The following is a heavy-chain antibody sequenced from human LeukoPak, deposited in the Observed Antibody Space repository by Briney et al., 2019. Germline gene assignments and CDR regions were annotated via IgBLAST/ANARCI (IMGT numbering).Heavy chain of an antibody. J-gene: IGHJ4*02. V-gene: IGHV3-7*05. CDR3: ARGYSYLDY. CDR1: GFSFTTYW. D-gene: IGHD1-26*01. CDR2: VKEDGSEK. Sequence: GGSLRLSCAVSGFSFTTYWMTWVRQAPGKGLEWVASVKEDGSEKYLVDSVKGRFSISRDNAKNSLFLQLNNLSAEDTAVYYCARGYSYLDYWGQGTLVTVSS.